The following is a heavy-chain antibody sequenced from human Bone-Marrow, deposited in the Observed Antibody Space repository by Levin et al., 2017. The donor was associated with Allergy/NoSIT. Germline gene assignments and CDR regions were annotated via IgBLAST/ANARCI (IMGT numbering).Heavy chain of an antibody. D-gene: IGHD4/OR15-4a*01. J-gene: IGHJ4*02. V-gene: IGHV3-33*01. CDR3: ARDLSMGGLDF. CDR2: MWSDGSKR. CDR1: EFSLNTFG. Sequence: GESLKISCTASEFSLNTFGLHWVRQAPGKGLEWVALMWSDGSKRNYGDSVKGRFTISRDTSQNTLYLQMNSLRAEDTAVCFCARDLSMGGLDFWGQGALVTVSS.